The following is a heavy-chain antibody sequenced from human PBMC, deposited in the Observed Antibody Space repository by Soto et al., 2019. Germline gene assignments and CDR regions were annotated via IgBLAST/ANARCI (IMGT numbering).Heavy chain of an antibody. V-gene: IGHV4-31*03. J-gene: IGHJ4*02. CDR2: IYYSGST. CDR1: GGSISSGGYY. D-gene: IGHD3-22*01. Sequence: PSETLSLTCTVSGGSISSGGYYWSWIRQHPGKGLEWIRYIYYSGSTYYNPSLKSRVTISVDASKNQFSLKLSSVTAADTAVYYCARNEGGYYDSSGYSHSTFDYWGQGTLVTVSS. CDR3: ARNEGGYYDSSGYSHSTFDY.